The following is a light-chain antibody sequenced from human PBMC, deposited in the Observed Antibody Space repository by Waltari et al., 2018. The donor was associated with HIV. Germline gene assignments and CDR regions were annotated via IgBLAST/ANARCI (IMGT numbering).Light chain of an antibody. CDR1: RNIDID. V-gene: IGKV1-33*01. Sequence: DIQMTQTPSSLSAFVGDRVTITCQASRNIDIDLNWYQQKPGKAPNLLIYDASNLETGVPSRFSGSGSETDFTFTISSLQPEDIATYYCQQYGNLPPFTCGGGTKVEIK. CDR2: DAS. J-gene: IGKJ4*01. CDR3: QQYGNLPPFT.